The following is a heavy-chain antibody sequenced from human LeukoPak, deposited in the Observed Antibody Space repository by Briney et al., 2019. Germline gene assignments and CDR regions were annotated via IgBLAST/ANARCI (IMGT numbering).Heavy chain of an antibody. D-gene: IGHD3-22*01. J-gene: IGHJ3*02. CDR3: ARDPPTYYYDSSGYPLGAFDI. Sequence: GASVKVSCKASGYTFTSYGISWVRQAPGQGLEWMGWISAYNGNTNYAQKFQGRVTMTTDTSTSTAYMELRSLRSDDTAVYYCARDPPTYYYDSSGYPLGAFDIWGQGTMVTVSS. CDR2: ISAYNGNT. CDR1: GYTFTSYG. V-gene: IGHV1-18*01.